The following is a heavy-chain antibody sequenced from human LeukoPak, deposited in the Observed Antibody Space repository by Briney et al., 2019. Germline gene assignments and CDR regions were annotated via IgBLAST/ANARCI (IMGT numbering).Heavy chain of an antibody. D-gene: IGHD1-26*01. V-gene: IGHV1-18*01. CDR2: ISAYNGNT. J-gene: IGHJ6*02. Sequence: ASVKVSCKASGYTFTSYGISWVRPAPGQGLEWMGWISAYNGNTNYAQKLQGRVTMTTDTSTSTAYMELRSLRSDDTAVYYCARDLSSGSQRGSYYGMDVWGQGTTVTVSS. CDR1: GYTFTSYG. CDR3: ARDLSSGSQRGSYYGMDV.